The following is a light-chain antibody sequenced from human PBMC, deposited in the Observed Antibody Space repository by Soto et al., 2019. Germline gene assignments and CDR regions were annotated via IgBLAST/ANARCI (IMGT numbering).Light chain of an antibody. J-gene: IGLJ2*01. V-gene: IGLV2-14*01. Sequence: QSALTQPASVSGSPGQSITISCTGTSSDIGAYNYVSWYQQHPGTTPKLMIYEVSNRPSGVSNRFSGSKSGNTASLTISGLQTEDEAEYYCSSYTTRGTLVLGGGTKVTVL. CDR2: EVS. CDR3: SSYTTRGTLV. CDR1: SSDIGAYNY.